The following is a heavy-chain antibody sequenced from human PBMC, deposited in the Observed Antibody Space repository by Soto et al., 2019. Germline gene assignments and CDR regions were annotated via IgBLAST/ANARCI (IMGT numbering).Heavy chain of an antibody. CDR3: ARDRNSSPVLSYYYSGMDV. D-gene: IGHD6-13*01. J-gene: IGHJ6*02. Sequence: QVQLVQSGAEVKKPGSSVKVSCKASGGTFSSYAISWVRQAPGQGLEWMGGIIPIFGTANYAQKFQGRVTITADESTSTAYMELSSLRSEDTAVYYCARDRNSSPVLSYYYSGMDVWGQGTTVTVSS. CDR1: GGTFSSYA. CDR2: IIPIFGTA. V-gene: IGHV1-69*01.